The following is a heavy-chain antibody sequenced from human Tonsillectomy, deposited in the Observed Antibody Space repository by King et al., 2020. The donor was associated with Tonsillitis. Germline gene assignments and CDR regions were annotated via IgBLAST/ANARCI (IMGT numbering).Heavy chain of an antibody. D-gene: IGHD1-1*01. V-gene: IGHV1-2*02. CDR1: GYTFTAYY. CDR2: INPNSGGT. J-gene: IGHJ4*02. Sequence: QLVQSGAEVKKPGASVKVSCKASGYTFTAYYMHWLRQAPGQGLEWMGWINPNSGGTNYAQKFQGRVTMTRDTSITTAYMELSRLISDDTAVYYCARNWNDEEGFDYWGQGTLVTVSS. CDR3: ARNWNDEEGFDY.